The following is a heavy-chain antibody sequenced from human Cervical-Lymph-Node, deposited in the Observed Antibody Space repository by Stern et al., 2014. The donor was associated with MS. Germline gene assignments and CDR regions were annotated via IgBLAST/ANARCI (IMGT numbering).Heavy chain of an antibody. V-gene: IGHV1-69*09. CDR3: ARGIVTNRPAATLHNLFDH. CDR1: GGTFSSSYA. Sequence: VQLVQSGAEVKKPASSVKVSCKASGGTFSSSYAVSWVRQAPGQGLEWVGRIIPLVGLPNYAQKFQTRLTITADKSTSTVYMELSSLTSEDTAVYYCARGIVTNRPAATLHNLFDHWGQGTLVTVSS. CDR2: IIPLVGLP. D-gene: IGHD2-15*01. J-gene: IGHJ5*02.